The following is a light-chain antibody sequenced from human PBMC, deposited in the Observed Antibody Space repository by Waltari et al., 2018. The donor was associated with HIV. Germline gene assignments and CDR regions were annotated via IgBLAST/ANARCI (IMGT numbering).Light chain of an antibody. Sequence: QSTLTQPPSLSGTPGQRLTIPCSGNNSNIGRNYVFWYRQVPGTAPILLVYRNDQRPSGVVDRVSGSRAGASASLVIGGLRVEDEAYYYCASWDDGLSGHVFGGGTTVSV. CDR1: NSNIGRNY. CDR2: RND. J-gene: IGLJ1*01. V-gene: IGLV1-47*01. CDR3: ASWDDGLSGHV.